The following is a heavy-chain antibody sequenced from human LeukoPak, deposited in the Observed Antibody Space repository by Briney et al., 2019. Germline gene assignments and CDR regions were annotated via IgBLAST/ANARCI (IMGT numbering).Heavy chain of an antibody. D-gene: IGHD4-17*01. J-gene: IGHJ4*02. Sequence: TPSETLSLTCTVSGYSISSDYYWGWIRQPPGKGLEWIGSIYHSGSTYYNPSLKSRVTISVDTSKNQFSLKLSSVTAADTAVYYCARVAEGGYGDYFGTILDYWGQGTLVTVSS. V-gene: IGHV4-38-2*02. CDR3: ARVAEGGYGDYFGTILDY. CDR1: GYSISSDYY. CDR2: IYHSGST.